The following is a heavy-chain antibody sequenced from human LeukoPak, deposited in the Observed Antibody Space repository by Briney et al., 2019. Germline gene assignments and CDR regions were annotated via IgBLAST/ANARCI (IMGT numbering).Heavy chain of an antibody. J-gene: IGHJ4*02. Sequence: GGSLRLSCTASAFSFGNYAMTWVRQAPGKGLEWLGFIRSKADGGTTEYAASVEGRFTISRDDSKRIVYLQMNSLKTDDTAVYCCSIYCSSSRCPQNDYWGQGTLVTVSS. CDR3: SIYCSSSRCPQNDY. CDR1: AFSFGNYA. V-gene: IGHV3-49*04. D-gene: IGHD2-2*01. CDR2: IRSKADGGTT.